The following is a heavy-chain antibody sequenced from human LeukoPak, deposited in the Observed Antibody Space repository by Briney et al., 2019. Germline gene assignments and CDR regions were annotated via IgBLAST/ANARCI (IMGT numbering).Heavy chain of an antibody. D-gene: IGHD3-9*01. V-gene: IGHV3-7*01. CDR2: IKQDGSEK. Sequence: GGSLRLSCAASGFTFSSYGMHWVRQAPGEGLEWVANIKQDGSEKYYVDSVKGRFTISRDNAKNSLYLQMNSLRAEDTAVYYCARSNYDILTGLLFFDYWGQGTLVTVSS. CDR3: ARSNYDILTGLLFFDY. CDR1: GFTFSSYG. J-gene: IGHJ4*02.